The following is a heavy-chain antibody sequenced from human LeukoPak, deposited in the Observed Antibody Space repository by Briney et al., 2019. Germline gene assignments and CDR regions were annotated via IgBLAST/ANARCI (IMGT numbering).Heavy chain of an antibody. Sequence: GGSLRLSCAASGFTFSSYEMNWVRQAPGKGLEWVSYISSSGSTIYYADSVEGRFTISRDNAKNSLYLQMNSLRAEDTAVYYCARGGDNYCTAGSCFLGYWGQGTLVTVSS. CDR1: GFTFSSYE. CDR3: ARGGDNYCTAGSCFLGY. V-gene: IGHV3-48*03. D-gene: IGHD2-15*01. CDR2: ISSSGSTI. J-gene: IGHJ4*02.